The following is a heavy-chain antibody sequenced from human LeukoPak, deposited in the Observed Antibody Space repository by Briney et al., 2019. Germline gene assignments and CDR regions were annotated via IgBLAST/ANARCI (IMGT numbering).Heavy chain of an antibody. J-gene: IGHJ5*02. CDR3: ARVLASGFDP. V-gene: IGHV4-39*07. CDR1: GGSISSNSYY. Sequence: SETLSLTCTVSGGSISSNSYYWDWIRQPPGKGLEWIGTIYHSGSTHYNPSLKSRVTISMDTSKNQFSLNLTSVTAADTAVYYCARVLASGFDPWGQGTLVSVSS. CDR2: IYHSGST.